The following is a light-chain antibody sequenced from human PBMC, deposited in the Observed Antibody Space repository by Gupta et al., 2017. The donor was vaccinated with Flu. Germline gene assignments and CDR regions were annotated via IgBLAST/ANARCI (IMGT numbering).Light chain of an antibody. V-gene: IGKV1-12*01. J-gene: IGKJ2*01. Sequence: DIQMTQSPSSVSASVGDRVTITCRASQDISSWLAWYQQKPGKVPKLLIYAASILQSGVPSRFRGSGSGTDFTLTISSLQPEDFATYYCQQGNSYPRTFGQGTKLEI. CDR1: QDISSW. CDR2: AAS. CDR3: QQGNSYPRT.